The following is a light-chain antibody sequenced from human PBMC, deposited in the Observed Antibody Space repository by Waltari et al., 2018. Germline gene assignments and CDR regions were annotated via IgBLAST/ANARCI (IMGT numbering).Light chain of an antibody. CDR3: SSYTTTSSWV. J-gene: IGLJ3*02. CDR2: DVR. V-gene: IGLV2-14*01. Sequence: QSALTQPASVSGSPGQSITISCTGTSGDIGNYKFVSWYQQEPGRAPKLIVYDVRQRPSGVSTRFSGSNSGNTASLTISGVQADDESDYYCSSYTTTSSWVFGGGTKLTVL. CDR1: SGDIGNYKF.